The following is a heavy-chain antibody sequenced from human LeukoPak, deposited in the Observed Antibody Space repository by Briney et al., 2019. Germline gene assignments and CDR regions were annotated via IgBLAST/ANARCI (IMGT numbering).Heavy chain of an antibody. CDR1: GYSFNDYW. V-gene: IGHV5-51*01. CDR3: ARRPSYYFDF. J-gene: IGHJ4*02. CDR2: IYSGDSGV. D-gene: IGHD7-27*01. Sequence: GESLKISCKASGYSFNDYWIGWVRQMPGKGLERLAIIYSGDSGVRYSPSCRGQVPISVDKSISTAYLQWSSLRASDTAMYFCARRPSYYFDFWGLGVLVTVSS.